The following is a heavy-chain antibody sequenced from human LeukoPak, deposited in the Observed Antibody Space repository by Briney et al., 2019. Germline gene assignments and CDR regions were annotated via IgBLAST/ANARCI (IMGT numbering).Heavy chain of an antibody. CDR3: ASTTLFMKVVAIPFDN. D-gene: IGHD3-22*01. J-gene: IGHJ4*02. Sequence: SGTLSLTCAVYGGSFSGYYWNWIRQPPGKGLEWIGEINHSGSTNYNPFLKSRVTISVDTSKNQFSLKLSSVTAADTSFYYCASTTLFMKVVAIPFDNWGQGTLVTVSS. V-gene: IGHV4-34*01. CDR2: INHSGST. CDR1: GGSFSGYY.